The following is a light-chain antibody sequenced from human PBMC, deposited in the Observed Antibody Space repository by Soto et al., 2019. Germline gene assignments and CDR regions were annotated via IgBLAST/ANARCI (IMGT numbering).Light chain of an antibody. V-gene: IGKV1-5*01. Sequence: RLTQSPSSLSASVGDTVTISCRASQDISTYLAWYQQKPGKAPTLLIFGASSLHNGVPPRFAGSGSGSEFPLTISRLQPDDFATYYCQHYTLYSAPFGQGTRV. J-gene: IGKJ5*01. CDR2: GAS. CDR3: QHYTLYSAP. CDR1: QDISTY.